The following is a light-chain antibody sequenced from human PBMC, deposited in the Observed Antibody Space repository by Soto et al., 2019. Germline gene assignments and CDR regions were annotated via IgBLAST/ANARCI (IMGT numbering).Light chain of an antibody. Sequence: EIVLTQSPGTLSLSPGERATLSCRASQSVSSSYLAWYQQKPGQAPTLLISGTSSRATGIPDRFSGGGSGTDFTLTINRLEPEDFAVYYCQQYASSPITFGQGTRLEI. CDR1: QSVSSSY. CDR3: QQYASSPIT. J-gene: IGKJ5*01. V-gene: IGKV3-20*01. CDR2: GTS.